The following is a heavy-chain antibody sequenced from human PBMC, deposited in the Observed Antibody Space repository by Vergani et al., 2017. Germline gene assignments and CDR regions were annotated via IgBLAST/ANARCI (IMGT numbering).Heavy chain of an antibody. J-gene: IGHJ6*02. D-gene: IGHD5-18*01. CDR3: ARVGYSYGYTYYYYGMDV. Sequence: QVQLQESGPGLVKPSETLSLTCTVSGGSISSYYWSWIRQPPGQGLEWIGYIYYSGSTNYNPSLKSRVTISVDTSKNQFSLKRSSVTAADTAVYYCARVGYSYGYTYYYYGMDVWGQGP. CDR1: GGSISSYY. CDR2: IYYSGST. V-gene: IGHV4-59*01.